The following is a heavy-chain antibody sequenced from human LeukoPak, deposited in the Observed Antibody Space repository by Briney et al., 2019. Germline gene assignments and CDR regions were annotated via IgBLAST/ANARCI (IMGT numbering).Heavy chain of an antibody. CDR3: ARDRSQMTGYYRFGFDP. CDR2: IIPIFGTA. D-gene: IGHD3-9*01. CDR1: GGTFSSYA. J-gene: IGHJ5*02. Sequence: SVKVSCKASGGTFSSYAISWVRQAPGQGLEWMGGIIPIFGTANYAQKFQGRVTITADESTSTAYMELSSLRSEDTAVYYCARDRSQMTGYYRFGFDPWGQGTLVTVSS. V-gene: IGHV1-69*13.